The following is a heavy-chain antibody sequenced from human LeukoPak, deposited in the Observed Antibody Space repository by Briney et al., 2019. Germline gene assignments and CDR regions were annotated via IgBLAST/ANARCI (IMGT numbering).Heavy chain of an antibody. V-gene: IGHV3-23*01. CDR1: GFTFSSYA. CDR3: AQPGGIVVVPAALDDPTHEQTDY. D-gene: IGHD2-2*01. Sequence: GGSLILSCAASGFTFSSYAMSWVRQAPGKGLEWVSAISGSGGSTYYADSVKGRFTISRDNSKNTLYLQMNSLRAEDTAVYYCAQPGGIVVVPAALDDPTHEQTDYWGQGTLVTVSS. J-gene: IGHJ4*02. CDR2: ISGSGGST.